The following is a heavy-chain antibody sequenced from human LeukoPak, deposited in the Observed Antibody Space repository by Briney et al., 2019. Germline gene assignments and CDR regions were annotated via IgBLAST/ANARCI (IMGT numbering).Heavy chain of an antibody. J-gene: IGHJ4*02. D-gene: IGHD3-16*01. CDR1: GFTFSSYW. CDR3: ASRPPAVWGKWRYSIY. V-gene: IGHV3-74*01. CDR2: INSDGSST. Sequence: PGGSLRLSCAASGFTFSSYWMHWVRQAPGKGLVWVSRINSDGSSTSYADSVKGRFTISRDNSKNTVFLQLNSLRPEDTAVYYCASRPPAVWGKWRYSIYWGQGTLVTVSS.